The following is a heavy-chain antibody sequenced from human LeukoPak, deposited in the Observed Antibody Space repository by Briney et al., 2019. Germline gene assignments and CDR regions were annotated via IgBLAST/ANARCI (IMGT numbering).Heavy chain of an antibody. CDR3: ARETYVSMDV. CDR1: GFTVSSNY. V-gene: IGHV3-53*01. CDR2: IYSGGST. D-gene: IGHD3-10*02. J-gene: IGHJ6*03. Sequence: GGSLRLSCAASGFTVSSNYMSWVRQAPGKGLEWVSVIYSGGSTYYADSVKGRFTISRDNSKNTLYLKMNSLRAEDTAVYYCARETYVSMDVWGKGTTVTISS.